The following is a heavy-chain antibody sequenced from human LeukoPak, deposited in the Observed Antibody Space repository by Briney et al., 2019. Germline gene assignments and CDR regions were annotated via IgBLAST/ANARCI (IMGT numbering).Heavy chain of an antibody. CDR1: GYSISSGYY. CDR2: IYHSGST. D-gene: IGHD5-18*01. J-gene: IGHJ4*02. Sequence: NPSETLSLTCTVSGYSISSGYYWGWIRQPPGKGLEWIGSIYHSGSTYYNPSLKSRVTISVDRSKNQFSLKLSSVTAADTAVYYCARAAAMVRVYGYWGQGTLVTVSS. CDR3: ARAAAMVRVYGY. V-gene: IGHV4-38-2*02.